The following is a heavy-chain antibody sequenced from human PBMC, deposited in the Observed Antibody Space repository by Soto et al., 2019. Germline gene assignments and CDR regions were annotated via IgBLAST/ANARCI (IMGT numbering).Heavy chain of an antibody. D-gene: IGHD4-17*01. CDR2: IYYSGST. Sequence: QVQLQESGPGLVKPSQTLSLTCTVSGGSISSGGYYWSWIRQHPGKGLEWIGYIYYSGSTYYNPSLKSRVTLSVDPSKNQFSLKLSSVTAADTAVYYCTNTVTRRNWFDPWGQGILVTVSS. CDR3: TNTVTRRNWFDP. V-gene: IGHV4-31*03. CDR1: GGSISSGGYY. J-gene: IGHJ5*02.